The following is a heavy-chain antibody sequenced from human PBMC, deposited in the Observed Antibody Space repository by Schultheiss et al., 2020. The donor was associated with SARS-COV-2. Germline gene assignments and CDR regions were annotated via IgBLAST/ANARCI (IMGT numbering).Heavy chain of an antibody. CDR1: GGSFSGYY. Sequence: SETLSLTCAVYGGSFSGYYWSWIRQPPGKGLEWIGEINHSGSTNYNPSLKSRVTISVDTSKNQFSLKLSSVTAADTAVYYCARQEDDILTGYYQRSYFDYWGQGTLVTVSS. CDR3: ARQEDDILTGYYQRSYFDY. J-gene: IGHJ4*02. CDR2: INHSGST. V-gene: IGHV4-34*01. D-gene: IGHD3-9*01.